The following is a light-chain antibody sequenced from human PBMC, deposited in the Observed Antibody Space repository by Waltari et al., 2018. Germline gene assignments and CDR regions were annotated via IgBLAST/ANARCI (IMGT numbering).Light chain of an antibody. CDR3: QMYVNLPAT. CDR2: HTS. CDR1: QSVGKY. J-gene: IGKJ1*01. Sequence: VLQQSSVTPSFSPRERATLSCRASQSVGKYLAWYQQKPGQAPRLLIYHTSTRATGIPDRFSGSGSGTDFSLTISRLEPEDFAVYHCQMYVNLPATFGQGTKVEI. V-gene: IGKV3-20*01.